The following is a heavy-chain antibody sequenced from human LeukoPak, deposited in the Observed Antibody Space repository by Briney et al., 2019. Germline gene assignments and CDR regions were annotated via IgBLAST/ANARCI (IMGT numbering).Heavy chain of an antibody. D-gene: IGHD4-17*01. CDR1: GGTFSSYA. Sequence: ASVKVSCKASGGTFSSYAISWVRQAPGQGLEWMGWINPNSGGTNYAQKFQGWVTMTRDTSISTAYMELSRLRSDDAAVYYCARENKGLYGDYEGMDYWGQGTLVTVSS. V-gene: IGHV1-2*04. CDR2: INPNSGGT. J-gene: IGHJ4*02. CDR3: ARENKGLYGDYEGMDY.